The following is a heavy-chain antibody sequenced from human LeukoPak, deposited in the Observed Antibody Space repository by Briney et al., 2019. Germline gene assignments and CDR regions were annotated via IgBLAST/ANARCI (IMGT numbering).Heavy chain of an antibody. CDR2: ISYSGTT. J-gene: IGHJ5*02. D-gene: IGHD3-10*01. V-gene: IGHV4-59*08. Sequence: SETLSLTCTVSGYSMSNFYWTWIRQPPGKGLEWIGSISYSGTTDYNPSLKGRATMSVDTSKKQYFLKLNSVTAADTAVFYCARSALVRGVSTWSQGTLVTVSS. CDR1: GYSMSNFY. CDR3: ARSALVRGVST.